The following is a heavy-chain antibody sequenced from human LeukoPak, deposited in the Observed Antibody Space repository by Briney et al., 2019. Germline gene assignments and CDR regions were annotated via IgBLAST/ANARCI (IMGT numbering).Heavy chain of an antibody. CDR2: IYYSGST. CDR1: GGSISSSSYY. J-gene: IGHJ4*02. Sequence: PSETLSLTCTVSGGSISSSSYYWGWIRQPPGKGLEWIGSIYYSGSTYYNPSLKSRVTISVDTSKNQFSLKLSSVTAADTAVHYCARQGYSSGWYPRWGQGTLVTVSS. V-gene: IGHV4-39*01. D-gene: IGHD6-19*01. CDR3: ARQGYSSGWYPR.